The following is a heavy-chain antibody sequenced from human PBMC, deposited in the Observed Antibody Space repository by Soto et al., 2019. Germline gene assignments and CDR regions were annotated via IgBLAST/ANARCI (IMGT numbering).Heavy chain of an antibody. D-gene: IGHD7-27*01. CDR3: ARALGWFGP. CDR2: VYHRGDT. Sequence: QVQLQESGTGLVKPSGTLTVTCTVSGASISSSSWWSWVRQPPGKGLEWIGEVYHRGDTNYNPSLQRRVTLSVEKSKTQLSLNLTSVTAAATAVYYCARALGWFGPWGQGTMVTVSS. V-gene: IGHV4-4*02. CDR1: GASISSSSW. J-gene: IGHJ5*02.